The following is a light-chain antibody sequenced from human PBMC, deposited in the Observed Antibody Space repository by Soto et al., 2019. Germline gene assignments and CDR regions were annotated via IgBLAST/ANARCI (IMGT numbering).Light chain of an antibody. CDR1: QSVSSY. Sequence: EIVLTQSPATLSLSPGERATLSCRASQSVSSYLAWYQQKPGQAPRLLIYDASNRATGIPARFSGSGSGTDLALTISSLEPEDFEVYYCQQRSNCPHSSTFGQGTRLEIK. J-gene: IGKJ5*01. V-gene: IGKV3-11*01. CDR3: QQRSNCPHSST. CDR2: DAS.